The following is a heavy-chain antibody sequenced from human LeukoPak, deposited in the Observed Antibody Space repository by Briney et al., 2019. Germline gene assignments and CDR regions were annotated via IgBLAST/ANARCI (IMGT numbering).Heavy chain of an antibody. D-gene: IGHD6-6*01. CDR2: MNPNSGNT. CDR3: ARRVISSSSGMGFDY. Sequence: ASVKVSCKASGYTFTSYDINWVRQATGQGLEWMGWMNPNSGNTGYAQKFQGRVTMTRNTSISTAYMVLSSMRSEDTAVYYCARRVISSSSGMGFDYWGQGTLVTVSS. CDR1: GYTFTSYD. J-gene: IGHJ4*02. V-gene: IGHV1-8*01.